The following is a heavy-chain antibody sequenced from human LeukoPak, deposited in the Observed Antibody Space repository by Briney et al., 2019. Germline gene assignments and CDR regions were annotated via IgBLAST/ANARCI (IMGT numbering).Heavy chain of an antibody. CDR1: GFTFSSYS. D-gene: IGHD3-22*01. J-gene: IGHJ4*02. Sequence: GGSLRLSCAASGFTFSSYSMNWVRQAPGKGLEWVSSISSSSSYIYYADSVKGRFTISRDNAKNSLYLQMNSLRAEDTAVYYCARIGGAFDDSSGYYYERFDYWGQGTLVTVSS. CDR3: ARIGGAFDDSSGYYYERFDY. V-gene: IGHV3-21*01. CDR2: ISSSSSYI.